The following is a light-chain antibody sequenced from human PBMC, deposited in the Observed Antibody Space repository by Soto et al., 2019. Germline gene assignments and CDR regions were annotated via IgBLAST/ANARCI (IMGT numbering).Light chain of an antibody. CDR3: QQRDYWQVT. CDR2: DVS. CDR1: QSVSSY. J-gene: IGKJ5*01. V-gene: IGKV3-11*01. Sequence: IVLTQSPSTLSLSPGERAPLSCRASQSVSSYLAWYQQKPGQAPRLLIYDVSNRATGIPARFSGSGSGTDFALTISSLAPEDFEVYYCQQRDYWQVTFGQGTRLEIK.